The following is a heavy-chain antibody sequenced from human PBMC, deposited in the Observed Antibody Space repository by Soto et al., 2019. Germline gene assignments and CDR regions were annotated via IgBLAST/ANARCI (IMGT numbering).Heavy chain of an antibody. CDR3: ARGFDP. CDR1: GFTFSTYA. CDR2: LSGTGGDT. Sequence: GGSLRLSCAASGFTFSTYAMTWVRQAPGKGLEWVSSLSGTGGDTYYADSVKGRFTISRDNSKNTLSLQMNSLRAEDTAVYYCARGFDPWGQGTLVTVSS. V-gene: IGHV3-23*01. J-gene: IGHJ5*02.